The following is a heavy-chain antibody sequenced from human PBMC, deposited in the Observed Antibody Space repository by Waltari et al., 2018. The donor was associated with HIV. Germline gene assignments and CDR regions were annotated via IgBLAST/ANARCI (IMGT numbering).Heavy chain of an antibody. CDR3: ARDPRSSGYYGMDV. J-gene: IGHJ6*02. CDR1: GFPIRSNY. Sequence: EVQLVASGGGLIEPGGSLSVSCAASGFPIRSNYMSWVRQAPGKGLEWVSVIYSGGSRYYADSVKGRFIISRDNSKNTVSLHMNSLRAEDTAVYYCARDPRSSGYYGMDVWGQGIKVTVSS. CDR2: IYSGGSR. D-gene: IGHD1-26*01. V-gene: IGHV3-53*01.